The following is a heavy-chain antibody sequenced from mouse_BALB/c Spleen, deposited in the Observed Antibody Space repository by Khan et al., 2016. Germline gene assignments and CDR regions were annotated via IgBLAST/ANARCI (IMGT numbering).Heavy chain of an antibody. D-gene: IGHD1-2*01. CDR3: ARTPTAYYTMDY. J-gene: IGHJ4*01. Sequence: EVQLLESGPGLVKPSQSLSLTCTVTGYSITSDYAWNWIRQFPGNKLEWMGYISYSGSTRYYPSLKSRISFTRDTSKNQFFLQLNSVTTEDTATXYCARTPTAYYTMDYWGQGTSVTVSS. V-gene: IGHV3-2*02. CDR1: GYSITSDYA. CDR2: ISYSGST.